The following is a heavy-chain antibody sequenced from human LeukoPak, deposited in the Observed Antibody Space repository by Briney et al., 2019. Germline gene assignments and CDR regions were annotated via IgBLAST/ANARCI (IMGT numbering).Heavy chain of an antibody. CDR3: ARDPPIYDSRPEADYYGMDV. CDR2: ISGSGTST. V-gene: IGHV3-23*01. D-gene: IGHD5/OR15-5a*01. Sequence: PGGSLRLSCVASGFTFNNYAMTWVRQAPGKGLEWVSAISGSGTSTYYADSVKGRFTISRDNSKNTLYLQMNSLRAEDTAVYYCARDPPIYDSRPEADYYGMDVWGQGTTVTVSS. CDR1: GFTFNNYA. J-gene: IGHJ6*02.